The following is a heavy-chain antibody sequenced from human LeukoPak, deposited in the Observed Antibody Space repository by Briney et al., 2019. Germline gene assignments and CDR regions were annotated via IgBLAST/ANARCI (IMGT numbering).Heavy chain of an antibody. CDR1: GGTFISYA. V-gene: IGHV1-69*13. CDR2: IIPIFGTA. J-gene: IGHJ4*02. D-gene: IGHD1-7*01. CDR3: VTSAGTTLGIYTIDY. Sequence: GASVKVSCKASGGTFISYAISWVRQAPEQGLEWMGGIIPIFGTANYAQKFQGRVTITADESTSTAYMELSSLRSEDTAVYYCVTSAGTTLGIYTIDYWGQGTLVTVSS.